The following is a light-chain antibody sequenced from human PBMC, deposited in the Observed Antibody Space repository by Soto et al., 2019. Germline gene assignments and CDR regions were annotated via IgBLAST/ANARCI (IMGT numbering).Light chain of an antibody. J-gene: IGKJ1*01. CDR3: QQRSNWPTWT. V-gene: IGKV3-11*01. Sequence: EIVLTQSPGTLSLSPGKRATLSCRASQSVSSRYLAWYQQKPGQAPRLLIYDASNRATGIPARFSGSGSGTDFTLTISSLEPEDFAVYYCQQRSNWPTWTFGQGTKVDIK. CDR2: DAS. CDR1: QSVSSRY.